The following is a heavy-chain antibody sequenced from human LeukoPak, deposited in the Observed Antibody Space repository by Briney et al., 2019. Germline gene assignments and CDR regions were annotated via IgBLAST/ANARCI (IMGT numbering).Heavy chain of an antibody. Sequence: TXXXXSMXXVRQAPGKGLGWRXXFDPEDGETIYAQKFQGRVTMTEDTSTDTAYMELSSLRSEDTAVYYCATLPVTHLRGPEYFQHWGQGTLVTVSS. CDR1: TXXXXS. V-gene: IGHV1-24*01. CDR3: ATLPVTHLRGPEYFQH. D-gene: IGHD4-17*01. J-gene: IGHJ1*01. CDR2: FDPEDGET.